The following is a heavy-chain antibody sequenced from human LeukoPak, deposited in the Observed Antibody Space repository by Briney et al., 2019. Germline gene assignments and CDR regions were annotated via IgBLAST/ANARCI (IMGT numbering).Heavy chain of an antibody. CDR3: ASWAGGNEPVASFDY. Sequence: ASVKVSCKPTGYSFTAYYIFWVSQAPGQGLECMGWINLYNGATKYAQRFQSRVTMTRDTSISTAYMELSRLRSDDTATYYCASWAGGNEPVASFDYWGQGTLVTVSS. CDR1: GYSFTAYY. V-gene: IGHV1-2*02. CDR2: INLYNGAT. J-gene: IGHJ4*02. D-gene: IGHD1-14*01.